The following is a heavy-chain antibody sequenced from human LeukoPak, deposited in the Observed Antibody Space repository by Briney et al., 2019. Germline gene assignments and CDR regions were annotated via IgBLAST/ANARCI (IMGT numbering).Heavy chain of an antibody. CDR1: VGTFSSYA. V-gene: IGHV1-69*01. CDR2: IILIFGTA. D-gene: IGHD2-15*01. CDR3: ARDLHTYCSGGSCYASYYYYMDV. J-gene: IGHJ6*03. Sequence: SVKVSCKASVGTFSSYAISGVRQAPGQGLEWMVGIILIFGTANYAQTSQGRVTITADESTSTAYMELSSLRSEDTAVYYCARDLHTYCSGGSCYASYYYYMDVWGKGTTVTVSS.